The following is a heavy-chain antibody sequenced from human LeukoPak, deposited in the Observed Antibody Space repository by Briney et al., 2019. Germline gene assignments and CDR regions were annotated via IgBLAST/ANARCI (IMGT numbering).Heavy chain of an antibody. CDR1: GFTFSSYG. CDR3: AQDRGYCSSTSCILSTP. CDR2: IRYDGSNK. J-gene: IGHJ5*02. V-gene: IGHV3-30*02. Sequence: GGSLRLSCAASGFTFSSYGMRWVRQAPGKGLEWVAFIRYDGSNKYYADSVKGRFTISRDNSKNTLYLQMNSLRAEDTAVYYCAQDRGYCSSTSCILSTPWGQGTLVTVSS. D-gene: IGHD2-2*03.